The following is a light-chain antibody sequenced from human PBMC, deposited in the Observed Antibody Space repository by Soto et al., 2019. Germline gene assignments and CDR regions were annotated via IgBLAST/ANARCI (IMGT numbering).Light chain of an antibody. Sequence: QSALTQPASVSGSPGQSITISCTGTSSDIGGYNSVSWYQQHPGEAPQLMIYDVTYRPSGISSRFSGSRSGNTASLTISGLRAEDEADYYCSSYTSSSTRGFGGGTQLTVL. CDR1: SSDIGGYNS. CDR3: SSYTSSSTRG. CDR2: DVT. V-gene: IGLV2-14*01. J-gene: IGLJ2*01.